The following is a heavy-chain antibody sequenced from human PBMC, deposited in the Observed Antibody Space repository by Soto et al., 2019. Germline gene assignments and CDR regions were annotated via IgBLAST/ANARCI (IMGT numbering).Heavy chain of an antibody. D-gene: IGHD2-21*01. CDR3: AKALDYCGGVRSAPGAFDI. Sequence: GGSLRLSCAASGFTFSSYAMSWVRQAPGKGLEWVSAISGSGGSTYYADSVKGRFTISRDNSKNTLYLQMNTLRAEDTAVYYCAKALDYCGGVRSAPGAFDIWGQGTMVTVSS. J-gene: IGHJ3*02. CDR2: ISGSGGST. V-gene: IGHV3-23*01. CDR1: GFTFSSYA.